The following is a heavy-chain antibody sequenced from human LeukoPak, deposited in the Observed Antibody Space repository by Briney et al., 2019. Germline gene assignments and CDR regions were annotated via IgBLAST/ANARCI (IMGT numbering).Heavy chain of an antibody. J-gene: IGHJ4*02. CDR1: GGSISSGGYC. V-gene: IGHV4-31*03. CDR3: ASSPTYYFDY. CDR2: IYYSGST. Sequence: SETLSLTCTVSGGSISSGGYCWSWIRQHPGKGLEWIGYIYYSGSTYYNPSLKSRVTISVDTSKNQFSLKLSSVTAADTAVYYCASSPTYYFDYWGQGTLVTVSS.